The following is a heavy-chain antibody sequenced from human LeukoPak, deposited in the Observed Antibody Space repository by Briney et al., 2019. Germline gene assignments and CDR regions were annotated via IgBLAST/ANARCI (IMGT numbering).Heavy chain of an antibody. D-gene: IGHD6-19*01. CDR3: AKGRRSRSGIAVAGSPPIVVFATAPGDFDY. V-gene: IGHV3-23*01. CDR2: ISGSGGST. Sequence: QPGGSLRLSCAASGFTFSSYAMSWVRQAPGKGLEWVSAISGSGGSTYYADSVKGRFTISRDNSKNTLYLQMNSLRAEDTAVYYCAKGRRSRSGIAVAGSPPIVVFATAPGDFDYWGQGTLVTVSS. J-gene: IGHJ4*02. CDR1: GFTFSSYA.